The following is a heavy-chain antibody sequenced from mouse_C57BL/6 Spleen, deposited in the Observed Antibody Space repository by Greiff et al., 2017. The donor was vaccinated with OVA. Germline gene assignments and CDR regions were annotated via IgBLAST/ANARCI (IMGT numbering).Heavy chain of an antibody. CDR3: ARKGVYYGSSPWFAY. J-gene: IGHJ3*01. V-gene: IGHV1-50*01. CDR1: FSPFPSYW. D-gene: IGHD1-1*01. Sequence: QVQLQHPVAELVKPVSSVPLSFQASFSPFPSYWMQWVKQRPGQGLEWIGEIDPSDSYTNYNQKFKGKATLTVDTSSSTAYMQLSSLTSEDSAVYYCARKGVYYGSSPWFAYWGQGTLVTVSA. CDR2: IDPSDSYT.